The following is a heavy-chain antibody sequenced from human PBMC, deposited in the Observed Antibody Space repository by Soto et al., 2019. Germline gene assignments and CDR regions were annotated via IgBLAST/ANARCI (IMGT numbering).Heavy chain of an antibody. V-gene: IGHV3-53*01. Sequence: GGSLRLSCAASGFTVSSNYMSWVRQAPGKGLEWVSVIYSGGSTYYADSVKGRFTISRDNSKNTLYLQMNSLRAEDTAVYYCARDRDYYYYYGMDVWGQGTTVTV. CDR3: ARDRDYYYYYGMDV. CDR2: IYSGGST. CDR1: GFTVSSNY. D-gene: IGHD3-10*01. J-gene: IGHJ6*02.